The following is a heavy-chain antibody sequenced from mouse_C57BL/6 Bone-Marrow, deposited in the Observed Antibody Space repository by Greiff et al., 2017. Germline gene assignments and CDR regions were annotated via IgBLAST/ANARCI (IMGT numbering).Heavy chain of an antibody. CDR2: IYPGDGDT. Sequence: VQLQQSGPELVKPGASVKISCKASGYAFSSSWMNWVKQRPGKGLEWIGRIYPGDGDTNYNGKFKGKATLTADKSSSTAYMQLSSLTSEDSAVYFCARRGYSNYLYYFDYWGQGTTLTVSS. CDR3: ARRGYSNYLYYFDY. J-gene: IGHJ2*01. V-gene: IGHV1-82*01. CDR1: GYAFSSSW. D-gene: IGHD2-5*01.